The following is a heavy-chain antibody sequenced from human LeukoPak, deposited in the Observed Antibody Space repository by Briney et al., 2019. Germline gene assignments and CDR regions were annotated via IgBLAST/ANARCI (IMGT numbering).Heavy chain of an antibody. CDR1: GFTFSSYG. Sequence: GGSLRLSCAASGFTFSSYGMHWVRQAPGKGLEWVAVISYDGSNKYYADSVKGRFTISRDNSKNTLYLQMNSLRAEDTAVYYCAREEVAAAGSYYYYYGMDVWGQGTTVTVSS. CDR2: ISYDGSNK. V-gene: IGHV3-30*03. CDR3: AREEVAAAGSYYYYYGMDV. D-gene: IGHD6-13*01. J-gene: IGHJ6*02.